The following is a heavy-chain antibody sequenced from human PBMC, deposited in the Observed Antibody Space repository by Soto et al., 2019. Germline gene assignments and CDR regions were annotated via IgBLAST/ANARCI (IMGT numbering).Heavy chain of an antibody. CDR1: GGSFSGYY. Sequence: SETLSLTCAVYGGSFSGYYWSWIRQPPGKGLEWIGEINHSGSTNYNPSLKSRVTISVDTSKNQFSLKLSSVTAADTAVYYCASSMGHYYGSGSYYNDAFDIWGQGTMVTVSS. J-gene: IGHJ3*02. CDR2: INHSGST. V-gene: IGHV4-34*01. D-gene: IGHD3-10*01. CDR3: ASSMGHYYGSGSYYNDAFDI.